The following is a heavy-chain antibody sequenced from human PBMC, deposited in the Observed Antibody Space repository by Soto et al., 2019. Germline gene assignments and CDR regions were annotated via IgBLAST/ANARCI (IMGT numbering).Heavy chain of an antibody. CDR3: ARGNIAARLGPDY. V-gene: IGHV1-24*01. D-gene: IGHD6-6*01. J-gene: IGHJ4*02. Sequence: ASVKVSCKVSGYTLTELSMHWVRQAPGKRLEWMGGFDAEDGETIYAQKFQGRVTMTRDTSTSTAYMELSSLRSEDTAVYYCARGNIAARLGPDYWGQGTLVTVSS. CDR2: FDAEDGET. CDR1: GYTLTELS.